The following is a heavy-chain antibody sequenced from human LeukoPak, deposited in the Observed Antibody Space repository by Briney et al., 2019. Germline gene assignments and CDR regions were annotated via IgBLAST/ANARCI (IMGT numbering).Heavy chain of an antibody. Sequence: GGSLRLSCAASGLTFTNYPMHWVRQAPGKGLEWVAVLWSDGIKTDYADSVKGRFTISRDDSKNTLYLQMNSLRAEDTAVYYCARDSRVVVVAATRTYYYYGMDVWGQGTTVTVSS. J-gene: IGHJ6*02. D-gene: IGHD2-15*01. CDR1: GLTFTNYP. CDR3: ARDSRVVVVAATRTYYYYGMDV. V-gene: IGHV3-33*01. CDR2: LWSDGIKT.